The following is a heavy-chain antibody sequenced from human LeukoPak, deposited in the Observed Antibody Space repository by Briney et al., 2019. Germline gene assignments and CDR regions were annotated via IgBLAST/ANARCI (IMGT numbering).Heavy chain of an antibody. D-gene: IGHD3-10*01. Sequence: PSQTLSLTCTVSGGSISSGGYYWSWIRQPPGKGLEWIGYIYHSGSTYYNPSLKSRVTISVDRSKNQFSLKLSSVTAADTAVYYCARSTELFVDYWGQGTLVTVSS. CDR3: ARSTELFVDY. CDR1: GGSISSGGYY. V-gene: IGHV4-30-2*01. CDR2: IYHSGST. J-gene: IGHJ4*02.